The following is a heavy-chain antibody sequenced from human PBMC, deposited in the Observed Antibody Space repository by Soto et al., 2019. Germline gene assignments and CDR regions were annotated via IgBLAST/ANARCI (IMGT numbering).Heavy chain of an antibody. Sequence: QVQLVESGGGVVQPGRSLRLSCAASGFTFSSYGMHWVRQAPGKGLEWVAVIWYDGSNKYYADSVKGRFTISRDNSKNTLYLQMNSLRAEDTAVYYCARDRDYSYGMDVWGQGTTVTVSS. CDR2: IWYDGSNK. CDR1: GFTFSSYG. CDR3: ARDRDYSYGMDV. J-gene: IGHJ6*02. V-gene: IGHV3-33*01.